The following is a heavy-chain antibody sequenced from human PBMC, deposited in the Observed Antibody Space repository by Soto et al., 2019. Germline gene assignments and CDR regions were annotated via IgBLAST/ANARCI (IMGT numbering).Heavy chain of an antibody. V-gene: IGHV3-23*01. CDR1: GFTFSIYA. CDR2: TSGSGGST. CDR3: AKVHYHYDMNV. Sequence: PGGSRRSSCEPSGFTFSIYAMSWVRQSPGKGRDGVSATSGSGGSTYYADPVKGRFTIFRDNSKITLYLQMNTLRAEDTAGYYCAKVHYHYDMNVCSQGSTVTVAS. J-gene: IGHJ6*02.